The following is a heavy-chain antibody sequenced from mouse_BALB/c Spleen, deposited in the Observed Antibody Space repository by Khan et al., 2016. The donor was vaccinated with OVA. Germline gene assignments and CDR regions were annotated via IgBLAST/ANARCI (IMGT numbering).Heavy chain of an antibody. Sequence: QMQLEESGPGLVRPSQTLSITCTVPGFSLTTYGVHWVRQSPGKGLEWLGVIRSAGKTDYNAAFISRLSITKDNSKSQVFFKMNSLQADDTAMYYCARNSYMYDFTYWGQGTLVTVSA. V-gene: IGHV2-2*01. CDR2: IRSAGKT. CDR3: ARNSYMYDFTY. CDR1: GFSLTTYG. J-gene: IGHJ3*01. D-gene: IGHD2-14*01.